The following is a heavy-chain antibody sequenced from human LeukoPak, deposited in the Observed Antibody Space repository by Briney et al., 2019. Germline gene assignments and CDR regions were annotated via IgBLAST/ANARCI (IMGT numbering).Heavy chain of an antibody. CDR2: IKSKTDGGTT. CDR1: GFTFSSYG. D-gene: IGHD5-12*01. J-gene: IGHJ3*02. Sequence: GGSLRLSCAASGFTFSSYGMHWVRQAPGKGLEWVGRIKSKTDGGTTDYAAPVKGRFTISRDDSKNTLYLQMNSLKTEDTAVYYCTTYPPVDWIAFDIWGQGTMVTVSS. V-gene: IGHV3-15*01. CDR3: TTYPPVDWIAFDI.